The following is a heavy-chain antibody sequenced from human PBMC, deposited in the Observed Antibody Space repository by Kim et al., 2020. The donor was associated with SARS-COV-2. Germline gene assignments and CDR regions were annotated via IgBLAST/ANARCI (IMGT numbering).Heavy chain of an antibody. J-gene: IGHJ6*02. V-gene: IGHV5-51*01. Sequence: GESLKISCKGSGYSFTSYWIGWVRQMPGKGLEWMGIIYPGDSDTRYSPSFQGQVTISADKSISTAYLQWSSLKASDTAMYYCARHTYYYGSGSYYPGGMDVWGQGTTGTVSS. CDR3: ARHTYYYGSGSYYPGGMDV. CDR1: GYSFTSYW. CDR2: IYPGDSDT. D-gene: IGHD3-10*01.